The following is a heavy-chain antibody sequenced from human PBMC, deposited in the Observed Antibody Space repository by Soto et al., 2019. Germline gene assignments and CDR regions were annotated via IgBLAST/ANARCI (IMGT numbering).Heavy chain of an antibody. D-gene: IGHD6-13*01. CDR1: GGSISSYY. V-gene: IGHV4-59*01. Sequence: SETLSLTCTVSGGSISSYYWSWVRQPPGKGLEWIGYIYYSGSTNYNPSLKSRVTISVDTSKNQFSLKLSSVTAADTAVYYCARCIAAAGPIDYWGQGTLVTVSS. CDR3: ARCIAAAGPIDY. CDR2: IYYSGST. J-gene: IGHJ4*02.